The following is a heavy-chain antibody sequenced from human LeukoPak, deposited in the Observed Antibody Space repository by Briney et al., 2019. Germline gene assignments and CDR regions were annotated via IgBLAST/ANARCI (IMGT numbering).Heavy chain of an antibody. D-gene: IGHD2-15*01. Sequence: SETLSLTCTVSGGSIRNGGYYWGWIRQPPGKGLEWIGSIYYSGSTYYNPSLKSRVTISVDTSKNQFSLKVSSVTAADTAVYYCARHCSGGSCYSDFGCWGQGTLVTVSS. V-gene: IGHV4-39*01. CDR1: GGSIRNGGYY. CDR3: ARHCSGGSCYSDFGC. CDR2: IYYSGST. J-gene: IGHJ4*02.